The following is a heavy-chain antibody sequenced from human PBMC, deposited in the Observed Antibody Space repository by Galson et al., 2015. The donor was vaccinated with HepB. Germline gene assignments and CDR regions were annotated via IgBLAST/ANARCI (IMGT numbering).Heavy chain of an antibody. D-gene: IGHD3-10*01. V-gene: IGHV3-48*02. CDR2: ISSSSSTI. Sequence: SLRLSCAASGFTFSSYSMNWVRQAPGKGLEWVSNISSSSSTIYYADSVKGRFTISRDNAKNSPYLQMNSLRDEDTAVYYCARGGPVWFGELSVLYYFDYWGQGTLVTVSS. J-gene: IGHJ4*02. CDR3: ARGGPVWFGELSVLYYFDY. CDR1: GFTFSSYS.